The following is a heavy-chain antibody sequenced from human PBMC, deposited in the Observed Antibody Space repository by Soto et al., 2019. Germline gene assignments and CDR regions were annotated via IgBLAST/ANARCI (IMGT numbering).Heavy chain of an antibody. CDR2: IKQDGSEK. D-gene: IGHD2-8*01. V-gene: IGHV3-7*01. J-gene: IGHJ5*02. CDR1: GFTFSSYW. Sequence: GGSLRLSCAASGFTFSSYWMSWVRQAPGKGLEWVANIKQDGSEKYYVDSVKGRFTISRDNAKNSLYLQMNSLRAEDTAVYYCARTLAPAQGVLMVYAIRRGWFDPWGQGTLVTVSS. CDR3: ARTLAPAQGVLMVYAIRRGWFDP.